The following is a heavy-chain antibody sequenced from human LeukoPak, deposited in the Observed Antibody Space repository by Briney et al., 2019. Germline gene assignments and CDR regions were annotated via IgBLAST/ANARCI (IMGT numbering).Heavy chain of an antibody. CDR2: INPKSGGT. J-gene: IGHJ4*02. D-gene: IGHD2-2*01. V-gene: IGHV1-2*02. CDR1: GYTFTSYG. Sequence: GASVKVSCKASGYTFTSYGISWVRQAPGQGLQWMGWINPKSGGTNYAQKFQGRVTMTRDTSISTAYMEVSRLRSDDTAVYYCARDAGGQIVVVPAALDYWGQGTLVTVSS. CDR3: ARDAGGQIVVVPAALDY.